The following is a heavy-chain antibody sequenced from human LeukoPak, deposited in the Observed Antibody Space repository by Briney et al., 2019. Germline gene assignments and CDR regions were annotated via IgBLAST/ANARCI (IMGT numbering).Heavy chain of an antibody. CDR3: AKDFDLDYGDNP. D-gene: IGHD4-17*01. V-gene: IGHV3-21*04. CDR1: GFTFSSYS. CDR2: ISSSSSYI. J-gene: IGHJ5*02. Sequence: PGGSLRLSCAASGFTFSSYSMNWVRQAPGKGLEWVSSISSSSSYIYYADSVKGRFTISRDNAKNSLYLQMNSLRAEDTAVYYCAKDFDLDYGDNPWGQGTLVTVSS.